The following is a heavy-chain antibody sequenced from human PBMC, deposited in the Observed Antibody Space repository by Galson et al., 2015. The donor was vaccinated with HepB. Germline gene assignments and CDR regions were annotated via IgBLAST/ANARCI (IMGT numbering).Heavy chain of an antibody. CDR2: ISGSGGDT. D-gene: IGHD1-1*01. Sequence: SLRLSCAASGFTFSTFAMSWVRQAPGKGLEWVSIISGSGGDTFHADSLKGRFTISRDNFRSTLYLQMNSLRAEDTAVYYCAVTQSPVWNYFDFWGQGTVVAVSS. V-gene: IGHV3-23*01. J-gene: IGHJ4*02. CDR1: GFTFSTFA. CDR3: AVTQSPVWNYFDF.